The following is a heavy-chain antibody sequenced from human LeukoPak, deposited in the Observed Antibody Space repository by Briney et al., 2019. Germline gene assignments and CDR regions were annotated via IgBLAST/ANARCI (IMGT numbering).Heavy chain of an antibody. V-gene: IGHV1-46*01. J-gene: IGHJ4*02. CDR1: GYTFTRYY. CDR2: INPSGGST. Sequence: ASVKVSCKASGYTFTRYYMHWVRQAPGQGLEWMGIINPSGGSTAYAQKFQGRVTMTRDTSISTAYVELSRLRSDDTAVYYCARDYCSSTSCLFDYWGQGTLVTVSS. CDR3: ARDYCSSTSCLFDY. D-gene: IGHD2-2*01.